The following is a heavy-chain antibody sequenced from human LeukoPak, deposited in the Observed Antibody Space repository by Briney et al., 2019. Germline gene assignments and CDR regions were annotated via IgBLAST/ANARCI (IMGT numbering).Heavy chain of an antibody. CDR2: INHSGSA. V-gene: IGHV4-34*01. CDR3: ARDILGYCSSTSCYGGHFDY. J-gene: IGHJ4*02. Sequence: PSETLSLTCAVYGGAFSGYYWSWIRQPPGKGLEWIGEINHSGSANYNPSLKSRVTVSVDTSKNQFSLNLSSLTAADTAVYYCARDILGYCSSTSCYGGHFDYWGQGTLVTVSS. CDR1: GGAFSGYY. D-gene: IGHD2-2*01.